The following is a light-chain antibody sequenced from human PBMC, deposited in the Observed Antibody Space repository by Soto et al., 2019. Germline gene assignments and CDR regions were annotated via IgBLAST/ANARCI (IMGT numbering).Light chain of an antibody. CDR1: QSIKNNF. J-gene: IGKJ4*01. V-gene: IGKV3-20*01. CDR2: AAS. CDR3: KQYGTSLT. Sequence: IVLTQSPGALSLSPGEGATLSCRASQSIKNNFLAWYHQRPGQAPRLLIHAASIRASGISDRFSGTASGTDFTLTISRLEHDDFGVYYCKQYGTSLTFGGGTRVE.